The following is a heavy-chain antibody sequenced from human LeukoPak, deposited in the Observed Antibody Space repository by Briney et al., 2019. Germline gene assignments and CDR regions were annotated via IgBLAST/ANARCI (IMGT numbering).Heavy chain of an antibody. CDR3: AREGPYYYDSSGYSHFDY. V-gene: IGHV4-34*01. D-gene: IGHD3-22*01. Sequence: SETLSLTCAVYGGSFSGYYWSWIRQPPGKGLEWIGEINHSGSTNYNPSLKSRVTISVDTSKNQFSPKLSSVTAADTAVYYCAREGPYYYDSSGYSHFDYWGQGTLVTVSS. J-gene: IGHJ4*02. CDR2: INHSGST. CDR1: GGSFSGYY.